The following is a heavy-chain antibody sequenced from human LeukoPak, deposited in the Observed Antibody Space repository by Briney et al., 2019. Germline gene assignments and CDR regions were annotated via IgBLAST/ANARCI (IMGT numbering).Heavy chain of an antibody. CDR3: ARRRITIFGVVQTRFDP. Sequence: SSETLSLTCAVYGGSFSGYYWSWIRQPPGKGLEWIGEINHSGSTNYNPSLKSRVTISVDTSKNQFSLKLSSVTAADTAVYYCARRRITIFGVVQTRFDPWGQGTLVTVSS. V-gene: IGHV4-34*01. CDR2: INHSGST. D-gene: IGHD3-3*01. J-gene: IGHJ5*02. CDR1: GGSFSGYY.